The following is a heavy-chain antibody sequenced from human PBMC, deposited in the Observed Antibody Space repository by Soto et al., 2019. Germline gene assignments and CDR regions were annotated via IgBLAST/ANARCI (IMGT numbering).Heavy chain of an antibody. V-gene: IGHV1-3*01. J-gene: IGHJ4*02. D-gene: IGHD4-17*01. CDR2: INAGNGNT. Sequence: ASVKVSCKASGYTFTSYAMHWVRQAPGQRLEWMGWINAGNGNTKYSQKFQGRVTITRDTSASTAYMELSSLGSEDTAVYYCAKDLLGYGGNAESGPFDYWGQGTLVTVSS. CDR3: AKDLLGYGGNAESGPFDY. CDR1: GYTFTSYA.